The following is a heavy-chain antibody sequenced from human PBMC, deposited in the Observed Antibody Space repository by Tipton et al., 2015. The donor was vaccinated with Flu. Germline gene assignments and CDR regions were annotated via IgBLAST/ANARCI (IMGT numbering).Heavy chain of an antibody. V-gene: IGHV4-39*07. CDR3: ARDGFITMIVVVTPGAFDI. CDR2: IDYSGNT. Sequence: LRLSCTVSGGSISSSSYYWGWIRQPPGKGLEWIGSIDYSGNTYYNPSLKSRVTISVDTSKNQFSLKLSSVTAADTAVYYCARDGFITMIVVVTPGAFDIWGQGTMVTVSS. CDR1: GGSISSSSYY. D-gene: IGHD3-22*01. J-gene: IGHJ3*02.